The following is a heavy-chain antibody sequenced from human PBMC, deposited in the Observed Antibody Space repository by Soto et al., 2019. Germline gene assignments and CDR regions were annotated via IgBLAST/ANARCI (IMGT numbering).Heavy chain of an antibody. J-gene: IGHJ6*03. CDR2: ISSSSSYI. Sequence: GGSLRLSCAASGFTFSSYSMNWVRQAPGKGLEWVSSISSSSSYIYYADSVKGRFTISRNNAKNSLYLQMNSLRAEDTAVYCCARESYEDIVVVPAAIDYYYYYYMDVWGKGTTVTVSS. D-gene: IGHD2-2*02. V-gene: IGHV3-21*01. CDR1: GFTFSSYS. CDR3: ARESYEDIVVVPAAIDYYYYYYMDV.